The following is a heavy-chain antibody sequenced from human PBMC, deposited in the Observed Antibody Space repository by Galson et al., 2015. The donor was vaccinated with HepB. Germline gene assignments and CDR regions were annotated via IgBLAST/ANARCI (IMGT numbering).Heavy chain of an antibody. CDR2: ISSTGTTM. V-gene: IGHV3-48*02. J-gene: IGHJ2*01. CDR3: ARVYFGSGSSSAYWYFDL. Sequence: SLRLSCAASGFTFSSYTMNWVRQAPGKGLESVSYISSTGTTMYYADSAKGRFTISRDNAQNSLYLQMNSLRDEDTAVHYCARVYFGSGSSSAYWYFDLWGRGALGTVSS. D-gene: IGHD3-10*01. CDR1: GFTFSSYT.